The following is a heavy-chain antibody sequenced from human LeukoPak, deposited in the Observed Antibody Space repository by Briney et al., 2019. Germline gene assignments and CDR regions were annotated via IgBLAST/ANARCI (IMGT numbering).Heavy chain of an antibody. CDR2: INPNSGGT. D-gene: IGHD2-15*01. J-gene: IGHJ4*02. V-gene: IGHV1-2*04. Sequence: ASVKVSCKVSGYTFTGYDMHWVRQATGQGLEWMGWINPNSGGTNYAQKFQGWVTMTRDTSISTAYMELSRLRSDDTAVYYCARDNAVVAATPVDSFDYWGQGTLVTVSS. CDR3: ARDNAVVAATPVDSFDY. CDR1: GYTFTGYD.